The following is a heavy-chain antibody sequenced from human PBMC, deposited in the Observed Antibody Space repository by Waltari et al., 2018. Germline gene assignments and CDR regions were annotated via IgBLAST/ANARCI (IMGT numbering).Heavy chain of an antibody. CDR2: FDPEDGET. CDR3: ATDLYYYDSSGGPYFDY. V-gene: IGHV1-24*01. Sequence: QVQLVQSGAEVKKPGASVKVSCKVSGYTLTELSMHWVRQAPGKGLEWMGGFDPEDGETIYEQKFHGRVTMTEDTSTDTAYMELSSLRSEDTAVYYCATDLYYYDSSGGPYFDYWGQGTLVTVSS. CDR1: GYTLTELS. D-gene: IGHD3-22*01. J-gene: IGHJ4*02.